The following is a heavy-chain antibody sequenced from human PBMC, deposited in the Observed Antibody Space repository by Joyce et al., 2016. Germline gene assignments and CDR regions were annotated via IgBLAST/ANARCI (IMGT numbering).Heavy chain of an antibody. J-gene: IGHJ2*01. D-gene: IGHD3-10*02. CDR1: GYIFTKYA. CDR2: INTTTGNP. Sequence: QVQLVQSGSELKKPGASVNVSCKASGYIFTKYAMNWVRQAPGQGLEWMVWINTTTGNPTYAQGLIGRFVFSLDTSVSTAYLHIRSLKAEDTAVYYCAKDVRGNVGDWYFDLWGRGTLVTVSS. V-gene: IGHV7-4-1*01. CDR3: AKDVRGNVGDWYFDL.